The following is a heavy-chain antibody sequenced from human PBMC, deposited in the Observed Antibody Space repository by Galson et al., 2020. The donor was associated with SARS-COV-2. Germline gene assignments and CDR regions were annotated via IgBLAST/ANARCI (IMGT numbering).Heavy chain of an antibody. J-gene: IGHJ6*02. CDR3: ARGVSSSWYVLGAPPYYGMDV. CDR2: IYTSGST. D-gene: IGHD6-13*01. CDR1: GGSISSGSYY. V-gene: IGHV4-61*02. Sequence: SETLSLTCTVPGGSISSGSYYWSWIRQPAGKGLEWIGRIYTSGSTNYNPSLKSRVTISVDTSKNQFSLKLSSVTAADTAVYYCARGVSSSWYVLGAPPYYGMDVWGQGTTVTVSS.